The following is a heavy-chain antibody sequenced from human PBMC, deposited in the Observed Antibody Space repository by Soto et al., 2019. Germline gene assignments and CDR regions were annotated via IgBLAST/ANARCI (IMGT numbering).Heavy chain of an antibody. CDR1: GGSISSYY. Sequence: SETLSLTCSVPGGSISSYYCIWVRQPAGKGLEWIGRVFSSGSTNYNASLKSRVTMSIDTSKNEVSLTLRSVTAADTAVYYCARVAFSYFGMDVWGPGTTVTVSS. V-gene: IGHV4-4*07. D-gene: IGHD3-3*02. CDR2: VFSSGST. J-gene: IGHJ6*02. CDR3: ARVAFSYFGMDV.